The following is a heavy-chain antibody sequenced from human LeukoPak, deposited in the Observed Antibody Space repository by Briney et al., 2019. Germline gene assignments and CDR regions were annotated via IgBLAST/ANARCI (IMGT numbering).Heavy chain of an antibody. V-gene: IGHV3-30*04. CDR2: ISYDGSNK. Sequence: GGSLRLSCAASGITFSSYAMHWVRQAPGKGLEWVAVISYDGSNKYYADSVKGRFTISRDNSKNTLYLQMNSLRAEDTAVYYCARDPYSGGYWDYYYYYMDLWGQGTTVTISS. CDR3: ARDPYSGGYWDYYYYYMDL. J-gene: IGHJ6*03. D-gene: IGHD1-26*01. CDR1: GITFSSYA.